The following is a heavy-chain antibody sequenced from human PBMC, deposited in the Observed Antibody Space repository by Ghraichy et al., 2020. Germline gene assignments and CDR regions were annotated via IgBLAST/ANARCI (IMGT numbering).Heavy chain of an antibody. D-gene: IGHD3-9*01. CDR3: ARQAGEYWLLPRYNWFDP. CDR1: GGSISSYY. CDR2: IYYSGST. J-gene: IGHJ5*02. V-gene: IGHV4-59*01. Sequence: SETLSLTCTVSGGSISSYYWSWIRQPPGKGLEWIGYIYYSGSTNYNPSLKSRVTISVDTSKNQFSLKLSSVTAAETAVYYCARQAGEYWLLPRYNWFDPWGQGTLVTVSS.